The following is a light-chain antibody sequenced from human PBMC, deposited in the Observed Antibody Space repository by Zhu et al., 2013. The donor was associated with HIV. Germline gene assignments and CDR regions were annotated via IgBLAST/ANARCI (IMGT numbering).Light chain of an antibody. V-gene: IGKV1-5*01. CDR3: HQYSTYPYT. Sequence: DIQMTQSPSTLSASVGDRVTITCRASQSVNTWLAWYQQKPGKSPKLLIYDASSLESGVPSKFSASGSGTQFTLTISSLXPDDFVTYYCHQYSTYPYTFGPGDQAWRSN. CDR2: DAS. CDR1: QSVNTW. J-gene: IGKJ2*01.